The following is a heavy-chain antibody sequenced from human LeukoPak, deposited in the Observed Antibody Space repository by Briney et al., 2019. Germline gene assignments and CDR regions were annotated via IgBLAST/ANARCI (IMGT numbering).Heavy chain of an antibody. J-gene: IGHJ5*02. D-gene: IGHD3-3*01. Sequence: ASLKVSCKASGYTFTGYYMHWVRQAPGQGLEWMGWINPNSGGTNYAQKFQGRVTMTRDTSISTAYMELSRLRSDDTAVYYCARDPITIFGVVILPNNWFDPWGQGTLVTVSS. CDR3: ARDPITIFGVVILPNNWFDP. CDR1: GYTFTGYY. V-gene: IGHV1-2*02. CDR2: INPNSGGT.